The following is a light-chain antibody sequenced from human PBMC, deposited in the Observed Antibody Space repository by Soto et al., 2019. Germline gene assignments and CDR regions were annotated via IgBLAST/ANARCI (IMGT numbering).Light chain of an antibody. CDR3: QQSYSMPWT. Sequence: DIQMTQSPSSLSASVGDRVTITCRASQSISSYLNWYQQKPGKAPKLLIYAASSSQSGVPSRFSGSGSGTDFTLSISSLQPEDFATYYCQQSYSMPWTFGQGTKVDIK. CDR2: AAS. J-gene: IGKJ1*01. V-gene: IGKV1-39*01. CDR1: QSISSY.